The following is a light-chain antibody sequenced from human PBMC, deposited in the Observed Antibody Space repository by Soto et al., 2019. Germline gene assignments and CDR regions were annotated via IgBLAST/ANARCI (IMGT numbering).Light chain of an antibody. V-gene: IGKV3-11*01. Sequence: EVVLTQSPATLSLSPGERATLSCRASQSVSRYLAWYQHKPGQAPRLLIYDASNRATGIPGRFSGSGSGTHFTLTISSLEPEDFALYYCQQRTNWPPYTFGQGTKLEIK. CDR3: QQRTNWPPYT. J-gene: IGKJ2*01. CDR2: DAS. CDR1: QSVSRY.